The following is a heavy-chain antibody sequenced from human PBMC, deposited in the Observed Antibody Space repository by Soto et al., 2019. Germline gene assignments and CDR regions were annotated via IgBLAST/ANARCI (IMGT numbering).Heavy chain of an antibody. Sequence: ASVKVSCKASGYTFTGYYMHWVRQAPGQGLEWMGWINPNSGGTNYAQKFQGRVTMTRDTSISTAYMELSRLRSDDTAVYYCARDRVGPSFGYYYGMDVWGQGATVTVS. J-gene: IGHJ6*02. CDR1: GYTFTGYY. CDR3: ARDRVGPSFGYYYGMDV. D-gene: IGHD1-26*01. V-gene: IGHV1-2*02. CDR2: INPNSGGT.